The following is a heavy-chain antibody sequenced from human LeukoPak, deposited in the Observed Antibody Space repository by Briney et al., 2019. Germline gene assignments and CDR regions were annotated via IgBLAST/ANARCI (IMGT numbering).Heavy chain of an antibody. V-gene: IGHV3-30*04. J-gene: IGHJ4*02. Sequence: PGGSPSLPCAACGFSFCSYAMLWVRQAPGKGVECVAVISYDGSNKYNADSVKGRFTISRDNSKNTLYLQMNSLRAEDTAVYYCARDPLSYEACFDSWGQGTLVTVSS. CDR2: ISYDGSNK. CDR1: GFSFCSYA. CDR3: ARDPLSYEACFDS. D-gene: IGHD5-12*01.